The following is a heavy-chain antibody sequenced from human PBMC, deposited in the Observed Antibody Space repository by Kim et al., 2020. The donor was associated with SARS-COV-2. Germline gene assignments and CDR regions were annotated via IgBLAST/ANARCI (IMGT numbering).Heavy chain of an antibody. CDR1: GIPFSNAW. D-gene: IGHD2-2*01. CDR2: IKSLSDGGTS. CDR3: TTVSMR. V-gene: IGHV3-15*01. J-gene: IGHJ4*02. Sequence: GGSLRLSCAVSGIPFSNAWMNWVRQAPGRGLEWVGRIKSLSDGGTSDYAAPMKGRFTISRDDSKNTLYLQMNSLKSEDAGVYYCTTVSMRWGQGTLVTVS.